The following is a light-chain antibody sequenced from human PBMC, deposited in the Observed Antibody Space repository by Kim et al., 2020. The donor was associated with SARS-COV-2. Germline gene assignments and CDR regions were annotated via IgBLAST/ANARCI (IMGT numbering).Light chain of an antibody. V-gene: IGKV1-39*01. J-gene: IGKJ3*01. CDR2: AAS. Sequence: ASVGDRVTITCRTTQRISIHLNWYQRKPGRAPKLLISAASTLQGGVPSRFSGSGSETDFTLTISSLQPEDFATYFCQQSYITPFTFGPGTKVDIK. CDR3: QQSYITPFT. CDR1: QRISIH.